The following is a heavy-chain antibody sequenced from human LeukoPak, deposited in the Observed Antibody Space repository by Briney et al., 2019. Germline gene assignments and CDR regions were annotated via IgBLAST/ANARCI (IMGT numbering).Heavy chain of an antibody. CDR2: IGGSGGST. CDR1: GFTFSNYA. CDR3: AKEFGYCSSSSCYKGFDY. V-gene: IGHV3-23*01. J-gene: IGHJ4*02. Sequence: PGGSLRLSCAASGFTFSNYAMSWVRQAPGKGLEWVSAIGGSGGSTYYADSVKGRFTISRDNSKNTLYLQMNSLRAEDTAVYYCAKEFGYCSSSSCYKGFDYWGQGTLVTVSS. D-gene: IGHD2-2*03.